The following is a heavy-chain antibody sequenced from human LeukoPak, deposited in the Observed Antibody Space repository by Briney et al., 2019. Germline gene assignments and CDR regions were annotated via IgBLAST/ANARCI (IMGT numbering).Heavy chain of an antibody. J-gene: IGHJ6*04. V-gene: IGHV3-23*01. D-gene: IGHD3-10*02. CDR2: ISGSGGST. CDR1: GFTFYSYA. CDR3: AELGITMIGGV. Sequence: GGSLRLSCAASGFTFYSYAMNWVRQAPGKGLEWVSAISGSGGSTYYADSVKGRFTISRDNAKNSLYLQMNSLRAEDTAVYYCAELGITMIGGVWGKGTTVTISS.